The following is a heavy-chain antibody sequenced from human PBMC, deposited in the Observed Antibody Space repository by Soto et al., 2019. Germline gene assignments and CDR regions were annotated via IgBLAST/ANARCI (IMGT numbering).Heavy chain of an antibody. D-gene: IGHD3-22*01. V-gene: IGHV4-39*01. Sequence: PSESLSLTCTVSGGSFSSSTYYWGWIRQPPGKGLEWIGSMYSGGNTYYNPSLKSRVTVSVDTSKNHFSLKLTSVTAADTAMYYCARQPYDSTGYYYGAWGQGTLVNVSS. CDR3: ARQPYDSTGYYYGA. CDR2: MYSGGNT. J-gene: IGHJ5*02. CDR1: GGSFSSSTYY.